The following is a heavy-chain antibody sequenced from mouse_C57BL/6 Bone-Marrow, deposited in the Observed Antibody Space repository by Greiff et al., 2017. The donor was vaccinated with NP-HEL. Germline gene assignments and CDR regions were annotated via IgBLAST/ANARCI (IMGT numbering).Heavy chain of an antibody. CDR1: GFTFNTYA. V-gene: IGHV10-3*01. Sequence: EVKLEESGGGLVQPKGSLKLSCAASGFTFNTYAMPWVRQAPGQGLEWVARIRSKSSNYATYYADSVKDRLTISRNDSQSVLYLQMNNLNTEDTAMYYCGSAPLRSGGAYWGQGTLVTVSA. CDR3: GSAPLRSGGAY. J-gene: IGHJ3*01. CDR2: IRSKSSNYAT. D-gene: IGHD1-1*01.